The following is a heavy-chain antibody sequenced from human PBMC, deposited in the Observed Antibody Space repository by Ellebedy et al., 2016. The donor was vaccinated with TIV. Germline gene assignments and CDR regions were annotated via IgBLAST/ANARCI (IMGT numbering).Heavy chain of an antibody. D-gene: IGHD3-22*01. Sequence: GESLKISCAASGFTFSRYDMNWVRQAPGKGLEWVSRISGSRGTTNYADSVKGRFTISRDNSKNILYLQINSLRADDTAVYYCAKDRDYFYDSSGFDYWGQGSLVTVSS. CDR3: AKDRDYFYDSSGFDY. J-gene: IGHJ4*02. CDR2: ISGSRGTT. V-gene: IGHV3-23*01. CDR1: GFTFSRYD.